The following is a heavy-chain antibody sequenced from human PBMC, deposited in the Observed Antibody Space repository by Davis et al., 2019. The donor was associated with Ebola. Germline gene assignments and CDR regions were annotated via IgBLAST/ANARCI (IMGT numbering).Heavy chain of an antibody. CDR3: ARGHNYAHEY. V-gene: IGHV1-2*06. J-gene: IGHJ4*02. CDR1: GYTFTDYN. D-gene: IGHD4-11*01. CDR2: VILKSGAT. Sequence: ASVKVSCKASGYTFTDYNIHWVRQAPGQGLEWLGRVILKSGATNYAQKFQGRVTMTRDTSISTVYMELSSLRYDDTADYYCARGHNYAHEYWGQGTLVTVSS.